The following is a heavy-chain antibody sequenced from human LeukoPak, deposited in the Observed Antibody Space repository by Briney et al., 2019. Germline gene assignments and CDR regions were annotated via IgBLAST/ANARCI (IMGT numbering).Heavy chain of an antibody. D-gene: IGHD3-10*01. J-gene: IGHJ6*03. CDR1: GFTFSGYR. Sequence: GGSLRLSCAASGFTFSGYRMNWVRQAPGKGLEWVSYISSSGSTIYYADSVKGRFTISRDNAKNSLYLQVNSLRAEDTAVYYCASVVRSHMDVWGKGTTVTVSS. CDR3: ASVVRSHMDV. V-gene: IGHV3-48*04. CDR2: ISSSGSTI.